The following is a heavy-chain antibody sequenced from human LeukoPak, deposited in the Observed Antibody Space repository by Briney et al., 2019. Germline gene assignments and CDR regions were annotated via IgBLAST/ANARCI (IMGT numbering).Heavy chain of an antibody. D-gene: IGHD6-13*01. CDR2: INHSGST. V-gene: IGHV4-34*01. CDR1: GGSFSGYY. CDR3: ARDREQLVDY. J-gene: IGHJ4*02. Sequence: PSETLSLTCAVYGGSFSGYYWSWIRQPPGKGLEWIGEINHSGSTNYNPSLKSRVTISVDTSKNQFSLKLSSVTAADTAVYYCARDREQLVDYWGQGTLVTVSS.